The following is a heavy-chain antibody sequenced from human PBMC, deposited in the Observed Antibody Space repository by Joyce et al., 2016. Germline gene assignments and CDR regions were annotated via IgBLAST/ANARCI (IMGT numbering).Heavy chain of an antibody. Sequence: EVQLVESGGGLVQPGGSLRFSCVASGLTFSDYSMNWVRQAPVKGLEWVSYINSGSSSIYYADSVKGRFTISRDNAKNSLYLQMNSLGAADTAVYYCAVRAGTYSFDCWGQGTLVTVSS. CDR3: AVRAGTYSFDC. CDR1: GLTFSDYS. V-gene: IGHV3-48*04. CDR2: INSGSSSI. J-gene: IGHJ4*02. D-gene: IGHD1-1*01.